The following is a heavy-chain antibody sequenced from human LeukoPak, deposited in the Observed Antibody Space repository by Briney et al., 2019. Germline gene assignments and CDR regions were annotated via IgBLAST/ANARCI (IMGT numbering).Heavy chain of an antibody. CDR3: ARDLSGAAAVTGAFDI. V-gene: IGHV1-18*01. Sequence: ASVKVSCKASGYTFTSYGISWVRQAPGQGLEWMGWISAYNGNTNYAQKLQGRVTMTIDTSTSTAYMELRSLRSDDTAVYYCARDLSGAAAVTGAFDIWGQGTMVTVSS. CDR2: ISAYNGNT. CDR1: GYTFTSYG. J-gene: IGHJ3*02. D-gene: IGHD6-13*01.